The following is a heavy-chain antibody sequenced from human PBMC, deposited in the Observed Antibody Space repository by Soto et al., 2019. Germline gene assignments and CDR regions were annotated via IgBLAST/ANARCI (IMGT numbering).Heavy chain of an antibody. Sequence: PSETLSLTCTVSGGSISSDGYYWSWIRQHPGKGLEWIGYIHYSGSASYTPSLKSRVIISVDTSKNQFSLKLSSVTAADTAVYYCAREVKIFGGGMDVWGQGTTVTVSS. V-gene: IGHV4-31*03. D-gene: IGHD3-3*01. CDR2: IHYSGSA. CDR3: AREVKIFGGGMDV. J-gene: IGHJ6*02. CDR1: GGSISSDGYY.